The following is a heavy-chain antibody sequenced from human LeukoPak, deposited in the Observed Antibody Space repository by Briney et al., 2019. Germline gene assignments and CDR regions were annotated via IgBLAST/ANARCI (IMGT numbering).Heavy chain of an antibody. J-gene: IGHJ4*02. CDR2: MNIYKGNT. CDR3: ARDLGNYYGSGSYDYYYFDY. CDR1: GYTFNTFNNFG. V-gene: IGHV1-18*01. Sequence: ASVKVSCKAFGYTFNTFNNFGMSWLRQAPGQGPEWMGWMNIYKGNTNYAQKFQGRVTMTTDISTSTAYMELRSLRSDDTAVYYCARDLGNYYGSGSYDYYYFDYWGQGTLVTVAS. D-gene: IGHD3-10*01.